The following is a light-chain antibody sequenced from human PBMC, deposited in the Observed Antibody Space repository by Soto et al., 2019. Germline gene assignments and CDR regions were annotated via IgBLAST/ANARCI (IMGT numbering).Light chain of an antibody. Sequence: EFVLTQSPGALSVSPGETVTLSCRASQHVDSNSLACYHHKPGLAPRLLLFVASTRATRVPDRFRGSGSGTDFTLTSSRLEPEDSGLYYCQQYVASPLTFGGGTRVEMK. CDR2: VAS. CDR1: QHVDSNS. CDR3: QQYVASPLT. V-gene: IGKV3-20*01. J-gene: IGKJ4*01.